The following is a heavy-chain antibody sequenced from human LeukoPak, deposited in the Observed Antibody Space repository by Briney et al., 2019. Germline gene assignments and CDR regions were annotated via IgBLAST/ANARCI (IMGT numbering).Heavy chain of an antibody. CDR3: ARVPLGILRHPGNAFDI. J-gene: IGHJ3*02. CDR1: GGSFSGYY. Sequence: SETLSLTCAVYGGSFSGYYWSWIRQPPGKGLEWIGEINHSGSTSYNPSLKSRVTISVDTSKNQFSLKLSSVAAADTAVYYCARVPLGILRHPGNAFDIWGQGTMVTVSS. D-gene: IGHD4-17*01. CDR2: INHSGST. V-gene: IGHV4-34*01.